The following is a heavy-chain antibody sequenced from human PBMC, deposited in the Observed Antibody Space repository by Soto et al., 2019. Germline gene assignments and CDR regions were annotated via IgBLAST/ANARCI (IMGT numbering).Heavy chain of an antibody. J-gene: IGHJ6*03. CDR1: GGSISSYY. CDR2: IYYSGST. CDR3: ARLEANLKYYYYYMDV. Sequence: LVTLSLTCPVSGGSISSYYWSWIRQPPGKGLEWIGYIYYSGSTNYNPSLKSRVTISVDTSKNQFSLKLSSVTAADTAVYYCARLEANLKYYYYYMDVWGKGTTVTVSS. D-gene: IGHD3-3*01. V-gene: IGHV4-59*01.